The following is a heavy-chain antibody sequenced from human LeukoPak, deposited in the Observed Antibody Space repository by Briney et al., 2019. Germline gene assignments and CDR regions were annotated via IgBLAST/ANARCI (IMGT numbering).Heavy chain of an antibody. D-gene: IGHD6-13*01. V-gene: IGHV4-59*01. CDR3: ARHLAAATSAFDY. CDR1: GGPISSFY. Sequence: SETLSLTCAVSGGPISSFYWSWIRQPPGKGLEWIAYLYSTGGRTNYNPSLKSRVTISVDPSKNHFSLKMNSVTTADTAVYYCARHLAAATSAFDYWGRGALVTVSS. J-gene: IGHJ4*02. CDR2: LYSTGGRT.